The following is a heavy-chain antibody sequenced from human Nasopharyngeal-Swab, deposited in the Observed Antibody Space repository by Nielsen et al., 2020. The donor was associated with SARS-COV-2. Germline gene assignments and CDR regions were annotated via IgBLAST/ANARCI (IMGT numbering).Heavy chain of an antibody. V-gene: IGHV1-3*01. CDR2: INAGNGNT. CDR3: ARVRIWSGYYSDAFDI. Sequence: ASVKVSCKASGYTFTSYAMHWVRQAPGQRLEWMGWINAGNGNTKYSQKFQGRVTITRDTSASTAYMEPSSLRSEDTAVYYCARVRIWSGYYSDAFDIWGQGTMVTVSS. J-gene: IGHJ3*02. D-gene: IGHD3-3*01. CDR1: GYTFTSYA.